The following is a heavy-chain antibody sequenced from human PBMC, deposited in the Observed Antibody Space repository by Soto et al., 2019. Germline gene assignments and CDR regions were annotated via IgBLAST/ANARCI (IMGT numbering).Heavy chain of an antibody. CDR1: GFTFSSYA. CDR3: ARRGSGSCYDY. V-gene: IGHV3-23*01. CDR2: ISGSGGST. Sequence: EVQLLESGGGLVQPGGSLRLSCAASGFTFSSYAMRWVRQAPVKGLEWVSAISGSGGSTYYADSVKGRFTISRDNSKNTLYLQMSSLRAEDTAVYYCARRGSGSCYDYWGQGTLVTVSS. D-gene: IGHD1-26*01. J-gene: IGHJ4*02.